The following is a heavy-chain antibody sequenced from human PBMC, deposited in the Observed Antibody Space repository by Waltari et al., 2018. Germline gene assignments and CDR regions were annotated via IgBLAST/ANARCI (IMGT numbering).Heavy chain of an antibody. V-gene: IGHV4-31*03. CDR3: ARGTNPACCGGDCYFSAGFDP. D-gene: IGHD2-21*01. Sequence: QVQLQESGPGLVKPSQTLSLTCTVSGGSISSGGYYWSWIRQHPGKGLEWIGYIYYRWGSVYNPSLKSRVTIAGETAKNQFSLKLSSVTAADTAVYDWARGTNPACCGGDCYFSAGFDPWGQGTLVTVSS. J-gene: IGHJ5*02. CDR2: IYYRWGS. CDR1: GGSISSGGYY.